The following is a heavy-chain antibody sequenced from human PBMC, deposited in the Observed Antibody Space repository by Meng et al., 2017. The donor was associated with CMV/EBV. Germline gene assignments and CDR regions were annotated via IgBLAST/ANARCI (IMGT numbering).Heavy chain of an antibody. Sequence: GESLKISCAASGFTFSDYYMSWIRQAPGKGLEWVSYISSSGSTIYYADSVKGRFTISRDNAKNSLCLQMNSLRAEDTAVYYCARDPSTTVVTWGYNWFDPWGQGTLVTVSS. CDR3: ARDPSTTVVTWGYNWFDP. V-gene: IGHV3-11*01. J-gene: IGHJ5*02. CDR1: GFTFSDYY. CDR2: ISSSGSTI. D-gene: IGHD4-23*01.